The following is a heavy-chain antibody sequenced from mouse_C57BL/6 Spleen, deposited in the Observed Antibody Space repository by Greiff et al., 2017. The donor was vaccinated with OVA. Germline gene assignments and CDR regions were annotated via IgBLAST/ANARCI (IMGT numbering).Heavy chain of an antibody. CDR1: GYTFTSYW. CDR2: IYPGSGST. Sequence: VQLQQPGAELVKPGASVKMSCKASGYTFTSYWITWVKQRPGQGLEWIGDIYPGSGSTNYNEKFKSKATLTVDTSSSTAYMQLSSLTSEDSAVYYCARGYYSNYWFAYWGQGTLVTVSA. V-gene: IGHV1-55*01. CDR3: ARGYYSNYWFAY. J-gene: IGHJ3*01. D-gene: IGHD2-5*01.